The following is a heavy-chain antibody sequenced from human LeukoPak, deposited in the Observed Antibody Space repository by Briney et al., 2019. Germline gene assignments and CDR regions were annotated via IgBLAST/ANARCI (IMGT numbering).Heavy chain of an antibody. D-gene: IGHD1-26*01. V-gene: IGHV1-8*01. Sequence: ASVKVSCKASGYTFTSYDINWVRQAPGQGLEWMGWMNPNSGNTGYAQKFQGRVTMTRNTSISTAYMELSSLRSEDTAVYYCARRRVGATYNWFDPWGQGTLVTVSS. J-gene: IGHJ5*02. CDR1: GYTFTSYD. CDR3: ARRRVGATYNWFDP. CDR2: MNPNSGNT.